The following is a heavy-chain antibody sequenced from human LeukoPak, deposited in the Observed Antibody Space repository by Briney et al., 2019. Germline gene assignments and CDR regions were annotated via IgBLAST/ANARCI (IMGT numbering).Heavy chain of an antibody. Sequence: GASVKVSCEASGYTFTSYYMHWVRHAPGQGLEWMGIINPSGGSTSYAQKFQGRVTMTRDTSTSTVYMELSSLRSEDTAVYYCARSLRMDNWFDPWGQGTLVTVSS. CDR2: INPSGGST. CDR1: GYTFTSYY. CDR3: ARSLRMDNWFDP. J-gene: IGHJ5*02. V-gene: IGHV1-46*01. D-gene: IGHD2-2*03.